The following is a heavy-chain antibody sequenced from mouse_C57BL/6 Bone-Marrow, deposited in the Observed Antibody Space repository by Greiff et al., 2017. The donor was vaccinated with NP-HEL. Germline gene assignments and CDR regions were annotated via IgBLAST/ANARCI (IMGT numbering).Heavy chain of an antibody. CDR2: INPNYGTT. J-gene: IGHJ1*03. Sequence: EVQLQQSGPELVKPGASVKISCKASGYSFTDYNMNWVKQSNGKSLEWIGVINPNYGTTRYNQKFKGKATLTVDQSSSTAYMQLNSLTSEDSAGYYCARMVITTADFDVWGTGTTVTVSS. V-gene: IGHV1-39*01. CDR1: GYSFTDYN. CDR3: ARMVITTADFDV. D-gene: IGHD1-2*01.